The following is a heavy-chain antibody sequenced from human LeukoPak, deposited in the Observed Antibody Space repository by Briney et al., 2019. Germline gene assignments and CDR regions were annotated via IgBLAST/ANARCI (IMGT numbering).Heavy chain of an antibody. Sequence: GGSLRLSCAASGFTFSSYEMNWVRQAPGKGLEWVSYISSSGNTIYHADSVKGRFTISRDNAKNSLYLQMNSLRAEDTAVYYCAKEIWPTVTTPGWTYFDYWGQGTLVTVSS. D-gene: IGHD4-17*01. V-gene: IGHV3-48*03. CDR3: AKEIWPTVTTPGWTYFDY. CDR1: GFTFSSYE. CDR2: ISSSGNTI. J-gene: IGHJ4*02.